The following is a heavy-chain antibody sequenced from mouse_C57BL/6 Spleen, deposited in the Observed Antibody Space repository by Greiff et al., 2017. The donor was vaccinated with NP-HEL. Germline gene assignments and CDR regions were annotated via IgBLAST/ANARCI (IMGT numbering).Heavy chain of an antibody. D-gene: IGHD1-1*01. J-gene: IGHJ2*01. CDR2: IYPRSGNT. CDR3: ARGGTTVDYFDY. CDR1: GYTFTSYG. V-gene: IGHV1-81*01. Sequence: QVQLQQSGAELARPGASVKLSCKASGYTFTSYGISWVKQRTGQGLEWIGEIYPRSGNTYYNEKFKGKATLTADKSSSTAYMELHSLTSEDSAVYVCARGGTTVDYFDYWGQGTTLTVSS.